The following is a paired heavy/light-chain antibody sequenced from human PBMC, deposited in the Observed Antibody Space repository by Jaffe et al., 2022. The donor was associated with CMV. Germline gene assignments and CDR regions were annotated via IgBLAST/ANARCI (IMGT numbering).Heavy chain of an antibody. CDR3: TKYSANWPTTKPNWFGP. Sequence: EVQMLESGGGLVQPGGSLRLSCVGSGFSFENFAMSWVRQAPGKGLEWVSGIDTTGAGIYYADSVKGRFTISRDNSKNIVFLEMNSLRVEDTALYYCTKYSANWPTTKPNWFGPWGQGTSVTVSS. D-gene: IGHD1-26*01. V-gene: IGHV3-23*01. CDR1: GFSFENFA. CDR2: IDTTGAGI. J-gene: IGHJ5*02.
Light chain of an antibody. CDR1: SFDIGSNT. Sequence: QSVLTQPPSASGTPGQRVTIPCSGNSFDIGSNTVNWYQHLPGAAPKVLIHTNSQRPSGVPDRFSGSKSGTSASLAISGLQSEDEAYYYCATWDDSLNAPVFGGGTKLTVL. J-gene: IGLJ3*02. V-gene: IGLV1-44*01. CDR3: ATWDDSLNAPV. CDR2: TNS.